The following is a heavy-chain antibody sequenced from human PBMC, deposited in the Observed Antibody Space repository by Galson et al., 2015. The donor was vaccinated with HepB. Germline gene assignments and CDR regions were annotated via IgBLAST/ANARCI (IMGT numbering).Heavy chain of an antibody. Sequence: SLRLSCAASGFTFSSYAMSWVRQAPGKGLEWVSAISGSGGSTYYADSVKGRFTISRDNSKNTLYLQMNSLRAEDTAVYYCAKDPLSSVVVIAIHGDAFDIWGQGTMVTVSS. V-gene: IGHV3-23*01. CDR1: GFTFSSYA. CDR3: AKDPLSSVVVIAIHGDAFDI. D-gene: IGHD2-21*01. CDR2: ISGSGGST. J-gene: IGHJ3*02.